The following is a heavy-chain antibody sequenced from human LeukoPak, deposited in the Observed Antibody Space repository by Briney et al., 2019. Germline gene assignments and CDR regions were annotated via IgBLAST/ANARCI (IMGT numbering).Heavy chain of an antibody. Sequence: GGSLRLSCAASGFTFSSYAMSWVRQAPGKGLEWASVIYSGGSTYYADSVKGRFTISRDNSKNTLYLQMNSLRAEDTAVYYCARDPLSGYNPDAFDIWGQGTMVTVSS. J-gene: IGHJ3*02. D-gene: IGHD5-12*01. V-gene: IGHV3-53*01. CDR1: GFTFSSYA. CDR2: IYSGGST. CDR3: ARDPLSGYNPDAFDI.